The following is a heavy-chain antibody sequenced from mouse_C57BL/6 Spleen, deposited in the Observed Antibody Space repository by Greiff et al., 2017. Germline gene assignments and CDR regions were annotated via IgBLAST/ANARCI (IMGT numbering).Heavy chain of an antibody. CDR1: GYTFTSYW. V-gene: IGHV1-55*01. CDR2: IYPGSGST. D-gene: IGHD1-1*01. J-gene: IGHJ4*01. Sequence: QVQLQQPGAELVKPGASVKMSCKASGYTFTSYWITWVKQRPGQGLEWIGDIYPGSGSTNSNEKFKSKATLTVDTSSSTAYMQLSSLTSEDSAVYYCARSPITTVVGGAMDYWGQGTSVTVSS. CDR3: ARSPITTVVGGAMDY.